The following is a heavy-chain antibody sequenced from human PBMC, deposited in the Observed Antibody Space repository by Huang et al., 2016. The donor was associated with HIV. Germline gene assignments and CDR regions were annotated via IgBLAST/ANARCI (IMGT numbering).Heavy chain of an antibody. J-gene: IGHJ2*01. CDR3: FFDL. CDR1: GGSFSGYY. CDR2: INHSGSA. V-gene: IGHV4-34*02. Sequence: QMQLQQWGAGLLKPSETLSLTGALYGGSFSGYYWSWISQSPGKGLEWSGEINHSGSANFNPSLKSRASIAVDTSKNQVSLKLSAVTAADTAVYYWFFDLWGRGTLVTVSS.